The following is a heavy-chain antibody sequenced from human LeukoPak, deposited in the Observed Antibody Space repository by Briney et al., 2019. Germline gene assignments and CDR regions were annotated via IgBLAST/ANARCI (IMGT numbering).Heavy chain of an antibody. CDR3: ARDRYVGATTAGDSDS. J-gene: IGHJ4*02. D-gene: IGHD1-26*01. CDR2: IKQEGSEK. Sequence: GGSLRLSCAASGFTFSSYWMSWVREARGKGGEGVANIKQEGSEKYYVDSVKGRFTISRDNAKNSLYLQMNSLRAEDTAVYYCARDRYVGATTAGDSDSWGQGTLVTVSS. V-gene: IGHV3-7*03. CDR1: GFTFSSYW.